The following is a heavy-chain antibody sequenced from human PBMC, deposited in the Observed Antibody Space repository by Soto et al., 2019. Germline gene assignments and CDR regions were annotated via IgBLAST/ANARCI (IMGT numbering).Heavy chain of an antibody. V-gene: IGHV3-23*01. CDR3: AKRISRKIYGVAKGAFDL. D-gene: IGHD3-3*01. CDR1: RFSITNYA. Sequence: PGESLKISCAGSRFSITNYAMTWVRQAPGKGLEWVSIISGSGASTSYAASVKGRFSISRDNSLNTVFLEMNSLRAEDTAVYYCAKRISRKIYGVAKGAFDLWGLGTTVTVSS. CDR2: ISGSGAST. J-gene: IGHJ3*01.